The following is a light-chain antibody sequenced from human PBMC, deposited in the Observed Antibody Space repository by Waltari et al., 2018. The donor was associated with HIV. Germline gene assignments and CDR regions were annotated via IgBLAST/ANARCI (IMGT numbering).Light chain of an antibody. CDR2: GGS. Sequence: QSALTQPASVPGSPGQSITISCTGTSRAIGGYDYVFSYQQPPGHAPKPMIYGGSSRPSGVSNRFSGSRSGNTASLTISGLQAEDEADYYCSAYTSISTLAVFGGGTKLTVL. J-gene: IGLJ2*01. CDR3: SAYTSISTLAV. CDR1: SRAIGGYDY. V-gene: IGLV2-14*01.